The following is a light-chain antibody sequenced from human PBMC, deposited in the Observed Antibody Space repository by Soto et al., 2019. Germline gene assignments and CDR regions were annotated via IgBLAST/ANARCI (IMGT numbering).Light chain of an antibody. CDR1: QSVSSNY. J-gene: IGKJ5*01. Sequence: EIVLTQSPGTLSLSPGERATLSCRASQSVSSNYLAWYQQKLGQAPRLLIYSASSRATGIPDRFSGSGSGTDFTLTINRLEPEDFAVYYCQQYGISPITFGQGTRLEIK. V-gene: IGKV3-20*01. CDR3: QQYGISPIT. CDR2: SAS.